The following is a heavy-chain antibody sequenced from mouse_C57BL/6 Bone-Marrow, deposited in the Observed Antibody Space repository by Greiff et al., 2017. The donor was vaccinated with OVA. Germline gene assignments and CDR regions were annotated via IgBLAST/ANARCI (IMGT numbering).Heavy chain of an antibody. J-gene: IGHJ4*01. Sequence: EVQGVESGAGLVKPGGSLKLSCAASGFTFSSYAMSWVRQTPEKRLAWVAYISSGGDYIYYADTVKGRFTSSRDNARNTLYLQMSSLKSEDTAMYYCTRLLDAMDYWGQGTSVTVSS. CDR1: GFTFSSYA. CDR3: TRLLDAMDY. V-gene: IGHV5-9-1*02. D-gene: IGHD2-1*01. CDR2: ISSGGDYI.